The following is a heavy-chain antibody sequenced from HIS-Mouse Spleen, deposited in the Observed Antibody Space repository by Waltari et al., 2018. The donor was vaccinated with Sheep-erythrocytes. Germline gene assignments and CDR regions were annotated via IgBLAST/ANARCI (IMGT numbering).Heavy chain of an antibody. Sequence: QLQLQESGPGLVKPSETLSLTCTVSGGSISSSSYYWGWIRQPPGKGLEWFGRIYYSGATSHNPSRKSGVTIPVDTSKTQFSLKLSSVTAADTAVYYCARDRRYYDFWSGYPLFDYWGQGTLVTVSS. J-gene: IGHJ4*02. CDR1: GGSISSSSYY. D-gene: IGHD3-3*01. CDR2: IYYSGAT. CDR3: ARDRRYYDFWSGYPLFDY. V-gene: IGHV4-39*07.